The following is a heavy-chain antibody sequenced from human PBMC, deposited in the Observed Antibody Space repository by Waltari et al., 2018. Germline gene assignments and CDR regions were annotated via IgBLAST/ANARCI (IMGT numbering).Heavy chain of an antibody. D-gene: IGHD1-20*01. CDR1: GFSFGSDA. Sequence: EVQLLESGGDFVQPGGSLRLSCAISGFSFGSDAINWVRTAPGTGLVSVAAISVSDDTYYALSVNGRFTISRDTSRKTVYLHMNSRRAEDTAVYYCAKPFYNWDDPLDSWGQGTLVTVSS. CDR3: AKPFYNWDDPLDS. J-gene: IGHJ4*02. CDR2: ISVSDDT. V-gene: IGHV3-23*01.